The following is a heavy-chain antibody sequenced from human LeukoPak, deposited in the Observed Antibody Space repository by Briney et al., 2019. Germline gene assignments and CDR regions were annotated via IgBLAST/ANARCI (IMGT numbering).Heavy chain of an antibody. CDR3: ARPGGGYSYGLVNY. V-gene: IGHV1-2*02. Sequence: GASVKVSCKASGYTFTGYYMHWVRQAPGQGLEWMGWINPNSGGTNYAQKFQGRVTMTRYTSISTAYMELSRLRSDDTAVYYCARPGGGYSYGLVNYWGQGTLVTVSS. J-gene: IGHJ4*02. CDR1: GYTFTGYY. D-gene: IGHD5-18*01. CDR2: INPNSGGT.